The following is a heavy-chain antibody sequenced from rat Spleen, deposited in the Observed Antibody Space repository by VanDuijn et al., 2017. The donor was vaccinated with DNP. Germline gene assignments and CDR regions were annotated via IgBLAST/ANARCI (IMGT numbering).Heavy chain of an antibody. CDR2: MWSDGDT. J-gene: IGHJ3*01. D-gene: IGHD2-2*01. CDR3: ARGIPDFDY. V-gene: IGHV2-32*01. CDR1: GFSLNIYH. Sequence: QVQLRESGPGLVQPSQTLSLTCTVSGFSLNIYHVHWIRQPPGKGLEWMGVMWSDGDTSSNSALKSRLSISRDTSKSQVFLKMNSPQTEDTATYYCARGIPDFDYWGQGTLVTVSS.